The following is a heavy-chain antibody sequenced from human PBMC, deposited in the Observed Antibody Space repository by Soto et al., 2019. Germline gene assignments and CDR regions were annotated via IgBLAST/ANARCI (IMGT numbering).Heavy chain of an antibody. Sequence: PSETLSLTCPVSGCSISSGDYYWSLIRQPPGKGLEWIGYIYYSGSTYYNPSLKSRVTISVDTSKNQFSLKLSSVTAADTAVYYCARAAGGYYDSSGYYRYYYYYGMDVWGQGTTVTVSS. CDR2: IYYSGST. CDR1: GCSISSGDYY. J-gene: IGHJ6*02. D-gene: IGHD3-22*01. CDR3: ARAAGGYYDSSGYYRYYYYYGMDV. V-gene: IGHV4-30-4*01.